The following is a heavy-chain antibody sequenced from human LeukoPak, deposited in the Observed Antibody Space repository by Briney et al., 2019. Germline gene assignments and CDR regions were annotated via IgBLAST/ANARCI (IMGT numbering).Heavy chain of an antibody. CDR1: GYTFTSYD. CDR2: IIPIFGTA. V-gene: IGHV1-69*06. Sequence: VASVKVSCKASGYTFTSYDINWVRQAPGQGLEWMGGIIPIFGTANYAQKFQGRVTITADKSTSTAYMELSSLRSEDTAVYYCASGTTDIVVVPATLRNYYFDYWGQGTLVTVSS. J-gene: IGHJ4*02. CDR3: ASGTTDIVVVPATLRNYYFDY. D-gene: IGHD2-2*01.